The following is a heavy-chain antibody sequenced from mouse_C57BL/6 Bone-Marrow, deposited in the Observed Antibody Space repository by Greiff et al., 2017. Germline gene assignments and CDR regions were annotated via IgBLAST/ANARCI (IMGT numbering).Heavy chain of an antibody. V-gene: IGHV1-81*01. D-gene: IGHD1-1*02. CDR1: GYTFTSYG. J-gene: IGHJ3*01. Sequence: QVQLQQSGAELARPGASVKLSCKASGYTFTSYGISWVKQRPGQGLEWIGEIYPRSGNTYYNEKFKGKATLTADKSSSTAYMELRSLTSEDSAVYFCARSPYYYGGWFAYWGQGTRVTVS. CDR3: ARSPYYYGGWFAY. CDR2: IYPRSGNT.